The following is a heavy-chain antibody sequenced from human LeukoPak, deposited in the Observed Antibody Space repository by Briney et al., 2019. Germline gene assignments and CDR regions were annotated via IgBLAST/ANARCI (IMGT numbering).Heavy chain of an antibody. D-gene: IGHD4-17*01. CDR1: GFSLSTSGMC. V-gene: IGHV2-70*11. Sequence: SGPTLVNPTQTLTLTCTFSGFSLSTSGMCVCWIRQPPGKALERLARIDWDDDKYYSTSLKTRLTISKDTSKNQAVLTMTNMDPVDTATYYCARIHLDYGDYAYADYWGQGTLVTVSS. CDR3: ARIHLDYGDYAYADY. J-gene: IGHJ4*02. CDR2: IDWDDDK.